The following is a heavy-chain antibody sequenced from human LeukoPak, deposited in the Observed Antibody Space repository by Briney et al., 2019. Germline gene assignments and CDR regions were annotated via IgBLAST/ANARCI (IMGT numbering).Heavy chain of an antibody. D-gene: IGHD4-17*01. CDR3: ARGRTYGDYGY. Sequence: SETLSLTCTVSGGSISNYYWSWIRQPPGKGLEWIGYIYYSGSTNYNPSLKSRVTISVDTSKNQFSLKLSSVTAADTAVYYCARGRTYGDYGYWGQGTLVTVSS. J-gene: IGHJ4*02. CDR2: IYYSGST. V-gene: IGHV4-59*08. CDR1: GGSISNYY.